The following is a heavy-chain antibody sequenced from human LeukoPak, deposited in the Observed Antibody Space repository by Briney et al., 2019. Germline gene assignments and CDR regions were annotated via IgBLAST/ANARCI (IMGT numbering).Heavy chain of an antibody. V-gene: IGHV4-39*01. CDR3: ARCPSWALDWFDP. CDR2: IYYSWST. Sequence: SETLSLTCTVSGGSISSSSYYWGWIRQPPGKGLEWIGSIYYSWSTYYNPSLKSRVTISVDTSKNQFSLKLSSVTAADTAVYYCARCPSWALDWFDPWGQGTLVTVSS. J-gene: IGHJ5*02. CDR1: GGSISSSSYY.